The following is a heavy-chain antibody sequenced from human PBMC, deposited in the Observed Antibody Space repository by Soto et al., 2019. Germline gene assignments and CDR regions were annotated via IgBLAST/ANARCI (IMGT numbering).Heavy chain of an antibody. D-gene: IGHD2-8*01. CDR1: DGSISSGGSY. V-gene: IGHV4-31*02. CDR2: IYYSGSH. Sequence: LSFTCTVADGSISSGGSYWSWIRQHPGKGLEWIGYIYYSGSHYYNPSLKSRLTLSVDTSKNQFSLKLRSVTAEDTDVYYCPRDNRMATFFEYWGQGTLVS. J-gene: IGHJ4*02. CDR3: PRDNRMATFFEY.